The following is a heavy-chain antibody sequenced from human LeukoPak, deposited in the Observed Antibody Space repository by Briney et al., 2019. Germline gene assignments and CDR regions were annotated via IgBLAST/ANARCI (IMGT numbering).Heavy chain of an antibody. CDR1: GFTFSDYW. D-gene: IGHD5-24*01. J-gene: IGHJ4*02. CDR3: TRSLATKY. Sequence: GESLKISCAASGFTFSDYWMHWVRQVPGKGLVWVSHINTDGTITSYADSVKGRFTISRDNAKNTLYLQMNSLRAEEDTGVYFCTRSLATKYWGQGTLVIVSS. CDR2: INTDGTIT. V-gene: IGHV3-74*01.